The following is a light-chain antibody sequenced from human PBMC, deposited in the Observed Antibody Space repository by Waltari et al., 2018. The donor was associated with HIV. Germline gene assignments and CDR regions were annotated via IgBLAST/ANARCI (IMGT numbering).Light chain of an antibody. J-gene: IGKJ2*01. Sequence: IVLTPSPGTLSLSPGERATLSCRASQSISKTYLALYQHKPGQAPRLLFYSASNRATGIPDRSSASGSGTDFALTISRLEPEDFAVYYCQQYAESPYTFGQGTKLDI. CDR3: QQYAESPYT. CDR2: SAS. V-gene: IGKV3-20*01. CDR1: QSISKTY.